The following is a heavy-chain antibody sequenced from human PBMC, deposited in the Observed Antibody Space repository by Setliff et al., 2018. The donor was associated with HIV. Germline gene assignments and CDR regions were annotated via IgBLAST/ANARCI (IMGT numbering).Heavy chain of an antibody. CDR2: IYYSGST. Sequence: SETLSLTCTVSGGSISSSSYYWGWIRQPPGKGLEWIGSIYYSGSTYYNPSLKSRVTISVDTSKNQISLKLSSVTAADTAVYYCARAFSGNYYGGVDYWGQGTLVTVSS. D-gene: IGHD1-26*01. J-gene: IGHJ4*02. CDR3: ARAFSGNYYGGVDY. V-gene: IGHV4-39*01. CDR1: GGSISSSSYY.